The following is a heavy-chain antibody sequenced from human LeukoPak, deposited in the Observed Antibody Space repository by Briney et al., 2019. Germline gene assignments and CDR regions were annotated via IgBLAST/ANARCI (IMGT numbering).Heavy chain of an antibody. CDR2: IKSKTDGGTT. V-gene: IGHV3-15*01. D-gene: IGHD3-9*01. CDR1: AFTFSGAW. CDR3: TTGSRLRYSDY. J-gene: IGHJ4*02. Sequence: GGSLRLSCAASAFTFSGAWMTWVRQAPGKGLEWVGRIKSKTDGGTTDYAAPVKGRFTISRDDSKNTLYLQMNSLKTEDTAVYYCTTGSRLRYSDYWGQGTLVTVSS.